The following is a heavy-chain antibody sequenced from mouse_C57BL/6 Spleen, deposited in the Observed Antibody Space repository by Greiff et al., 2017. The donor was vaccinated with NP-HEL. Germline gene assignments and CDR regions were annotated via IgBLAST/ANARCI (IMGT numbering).Heavy chain of an antibody. Sequence: QVQLQQSGAELVMPGASVKLSCKASGYTFTSYWMHWVKQRPGQGLEWIGEIDPSDSYTNYNQKFKGKSTLTVDKSSSTALSSLTSEDSAVYYCARTVRRGAMDYWGQGTSVTVSS. V-gene: IGHV1-69*01. J-gene: IGHJ4*01. CDR1: GYTFTSYW. CDR2: IDPSDSYT. D-gene: IGHD2-14*01. CDR3: ARTVRRGAMDY.